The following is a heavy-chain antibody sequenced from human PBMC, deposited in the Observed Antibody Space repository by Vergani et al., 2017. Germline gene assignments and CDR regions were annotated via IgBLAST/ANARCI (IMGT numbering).Heavy chain of an antibody. CDR1: GYTFTGYY. V-gene: IGHV1-69*06. D-gene: IGHD2-2*01. Sequence: QVQLVQSGAEVKKPGASVKVSCKASGYTFTGYYMHWVRQAPGQGLEWMGGIIPIFGTANYAQKFQGRVTITADKSTSTAYMELSSLRSEDTAVYYCATPSRGIVVVPAAIGVGMDVWGQGTTVTVSS. CDR3: ATPSRGIVVVPAAIGVGMDV. CDR2: IIPIFGTA. J-gene: IGHJ6*02.